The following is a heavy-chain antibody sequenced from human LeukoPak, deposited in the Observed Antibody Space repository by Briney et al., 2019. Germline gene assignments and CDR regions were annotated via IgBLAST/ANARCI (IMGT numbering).Heavy chain of an antibody. CDR3: TAMVTYDY. V-gene: IGHV3-30*03. CDR1: GFTFSSYG. Sequence: GRSLRLSCAASGFTFSSYGMHWVRQAPGKGLEWVAVISYDGSNKYYADSVKGRFTISRDNSKNTLYLQMNSLRAEDTAVYYCTAMVTYDYWGQGTLVTVSS. CDR2: ISYDGSNK. D-gene: IGHD5-18*01. J-gene: IGHJ4*02.